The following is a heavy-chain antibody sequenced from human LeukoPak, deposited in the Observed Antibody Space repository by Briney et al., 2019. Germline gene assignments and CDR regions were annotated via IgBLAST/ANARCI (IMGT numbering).Heavy chain of an antibody. D-gene: IGHD3-22*01. CDR2: IRVRSNYR. CDR1: GYTFSDFS. J-gene: IGHJ4*02. CDR3: VRLRRNNDRSGYFYYYDY. V-gene: IGHV3-21*01. Sequence: PGGSLTLSCAASGYTFSDFSVNWVRQAPGKGLEWVSSIRVRSNYRYYADSVRGRFTISRDDARDSLFLQMNSLRAEDTAVYFCVRLRRNNDRSGYFYYYDYWGQGTLVTVSS.